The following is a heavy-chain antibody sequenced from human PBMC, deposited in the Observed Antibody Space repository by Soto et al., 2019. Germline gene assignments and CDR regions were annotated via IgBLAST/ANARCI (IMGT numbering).Heavy chain of an antibody. D-gene: IGHD2-2*02. CDR1: GFTFSSYA. Sequence: GGSLRLSCAASGFTFSSYAMSWVRQAPGKGLEWVSAISGSGGSTYYADSVKGRFTISRDNSKNTLYLQMNSLRAEDTAVYYCAASIVVVPAAIYGGEDYWGQGTLVTVSS. J-gene: IGHJ4*02. V-gene: IGHV3-23*01. CDR2: ISGSGGST. CDR3: AASIVVVPAAIYGGEDY.